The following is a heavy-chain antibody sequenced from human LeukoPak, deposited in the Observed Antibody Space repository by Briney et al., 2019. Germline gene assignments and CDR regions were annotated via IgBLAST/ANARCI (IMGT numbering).Heavy chain of an antibody. J-gene: IGHJ4*02. CDR3: ARDSPYYDSSGHYFDY. D-gene: IGHD3-22*01. CDR2: INPSGGST. Sequence: ASVKVSCKASGYTFTGYYMHWVRQAPGQGLEWMGWINPSGGSTSYAQKFQGRVTMTRDTSTSTVYMELSSLRSEDTAVYYCARDSPYYDSSGHYFDYWGQGTLVTVSS. V-gene: IGHV1-46*03. CDR1: GYTFTGYY.